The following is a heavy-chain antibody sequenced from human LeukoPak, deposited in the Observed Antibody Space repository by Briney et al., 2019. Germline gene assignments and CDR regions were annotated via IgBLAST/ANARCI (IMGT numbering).Heavy chain of an antibody. CDR2: IIPIFGTA. D-gene: IGHD2-2*01. CDR3: ASLSGMGWVCSSTSCLDY. V-gene: IGHV1-69*01. J-gene: IGHJ4*02. CDR1: GGTFSSYA. Sequence: SVKVSCKASGGTFSSYAISWVRQAPGQGLEWMGGIIPIFGTANYAQKFQGRVAITADESTSTAYMELSSLRSEDTAVYYCASLSGMGWVCSSTSCLDYWGQGTLVTVSS.